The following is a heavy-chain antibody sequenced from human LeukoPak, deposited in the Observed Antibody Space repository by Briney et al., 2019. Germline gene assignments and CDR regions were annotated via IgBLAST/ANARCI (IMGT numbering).Heavy chain of an antibody. CDR2: INNDGSSA. D-gene: IGHD1-1*01. CDR1: GFTFSSYW. J-gene: IGHJ6*02. V-gene: IGHV3-74*01. CDR3: ARRGTGHGMDV. Sequence: GGSLRLSCAASGFTFSSYWMSWVRQAPGKGLVWVSRINNDGSSASYVDSVKGRFTISRDNAKNTLFLQMNSLRAEDTAVYYCARRGTGHGMDVWGQGTTVIVSS.